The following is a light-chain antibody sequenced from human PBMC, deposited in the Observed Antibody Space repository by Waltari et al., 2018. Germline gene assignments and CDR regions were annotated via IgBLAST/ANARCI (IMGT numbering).Light chain of an antibody. CDR2: WAS. V-gene: IGKV4-1*01. CDR1: QSVLYRSSNRNY. J-gene: IGKJ1*01. Sequence: DIVMTQSPDSLAVSLGERATINCKSSQSVLYRSSNRNYLAWYQQKSGQPPKLLIYWASTRESGVPDRFSGCGSGTDFTLTISSLQAEDVAVYYCQQYYDTPQTFGQGTKVEIK. CDR3: QQYYDTPQT.